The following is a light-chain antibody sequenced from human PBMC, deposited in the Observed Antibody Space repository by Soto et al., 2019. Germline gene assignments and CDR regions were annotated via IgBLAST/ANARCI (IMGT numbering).Light chain of an antibody. J-gene: IGKJ5*01. CDR2: GAS. CDR3: QQYNSWPPIT. CDR1: QSVRTK. V-gene: IGKV3-15*01. Sequence: EIVMTQSPGTLSVSPGEGATLFCRASQSVRTKLAWYQQRAGQAPRLLMYGASTRATGIPDRFSGSGSGTEGALGGGGLKSEDFAVYYCQQYNSWPPITFGQGTRLEIK.